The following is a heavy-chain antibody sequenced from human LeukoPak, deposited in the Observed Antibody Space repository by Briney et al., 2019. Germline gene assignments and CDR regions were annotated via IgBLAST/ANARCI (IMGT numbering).Heavy chain of an antibody. CDR1: GFTFNSYD. J-gene: IGHJ4*02. Sequence: GALLLSFSASGFTFNSYDMHWGRPAPGRGVGGLSIIFSHLNDKYYAASVKARFTISRDNSKDTLDLQMNSLRAEDTAVYYCAKDRTSTWSWDYWGQGTLVIVSS. CDR2: IFSHLNDK. CDR3: AKDRTSTWSWDY. V-gene: IGHV3-30*18. D-gene: IGHD6-13*01.